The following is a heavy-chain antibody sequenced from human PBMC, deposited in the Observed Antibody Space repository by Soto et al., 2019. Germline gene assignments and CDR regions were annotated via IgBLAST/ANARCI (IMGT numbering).Heavy chain of an antibody. J-gene: IGHJ4*02. CDR2: IHPGDSDT. CDR3: ASPGQNRDRPLAF. CDR1: GYFFSSQW. V-gene: IGHV5-51*01. Sequence: GESLKISCKGSGYFFSSQWIAWVRLMPGKGLEWMGIIHPGDSDTRYSPSFQGQVTISVDGSINTAYLQSRSLEASDTAVYYCASPGQNRDRPLAFWRQGTPVTV. D-gene: IGHD1-1*01.